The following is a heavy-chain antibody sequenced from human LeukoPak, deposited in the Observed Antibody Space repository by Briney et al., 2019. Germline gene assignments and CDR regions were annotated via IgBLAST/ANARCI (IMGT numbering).Heavy chain of an antibody. J-gene: IGHJ4*02. CDR2: IYYSGST. CDR3: ASIAAAGYYFDY. D-gene: IGHD6-13*01. CDR1: GGSISSGDYY. V-gene: IGHV4-30-4*01. Sequence: PSQTLSLTCTVSGGSISSGDYYWSWIRQPPGKGLEWIGYIYYSGSTYYNPSLKSRVTILVDTSKNQFSLKLSSVTAADTAVYYCASIAAAGYYFDYWGQGTLVTVSS.